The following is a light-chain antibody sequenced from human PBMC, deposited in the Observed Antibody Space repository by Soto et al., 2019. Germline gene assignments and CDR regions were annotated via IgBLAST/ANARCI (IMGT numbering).Light chain of an antibody. J-gene: IGKJ4*01. CDR1: QGISNY. CDR3: QKYSSAPFT. Sequence: DIQMTQSPSSLSASVGDRVTITCRASQGISNYLAWYQQNPGKVPKLLIYAASTLQSGVPSRFSGSGSGTDFTLTISSLHPEDVATYYCQKYSSAPFTFGGGTKVEIK. CDR2: AAS. V-gene: IGKV1-27*01.